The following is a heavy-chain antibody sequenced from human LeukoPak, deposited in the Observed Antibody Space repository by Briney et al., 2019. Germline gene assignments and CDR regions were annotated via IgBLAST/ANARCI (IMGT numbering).Heavy chain of an antibody. CDR1: GFTFSSYA. CDR2: ISGSGGST. CDR3: AREGRVSGDHYYYYMDV. D-gene: IGHD6-19*01. V-gene: IGHV3-23*01. Sequence: GGSLRLSCAASGFTFSSYAMSCVRQAPGKGLEWVSAISGSGGSTYYADSVKGRFTISRDNAKNSLYLQMNSLRAEDTAVYYCAREGRVSGDHYYYYMDVWGKGTTVTVSS. J-gene: IGHJ6*03.